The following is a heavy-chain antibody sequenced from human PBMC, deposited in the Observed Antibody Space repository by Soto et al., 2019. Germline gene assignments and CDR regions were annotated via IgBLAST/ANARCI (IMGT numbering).Heavy chain of an antibody. CDR2: INPNSGGT. CDR3: ARGGITIFGVVYNWFDP. V-gene: IGHV1-2*02. J-gene: IGHJ5*02. CDR1: GYTYTGDY. Sequence: SVKVSGKASGYTYTGDYLHRVRKAPEQGLEWMGWINPNSGGTNYAQRFQGRVTMTRDTSISTAYMELSRLRSDDTAVYYCARGGITIFGVVYNWFDPWGQGTLVTVPS. D-gene: IGHD3-3*01.